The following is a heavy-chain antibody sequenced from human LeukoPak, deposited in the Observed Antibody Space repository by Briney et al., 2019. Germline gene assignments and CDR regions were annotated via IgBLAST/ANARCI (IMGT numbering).Heavy chain of an antibody. D-gene: IGHD6-13*01. CDR1: GGTFSSYA. Sequence: ASVKVSCKASGGTFSSYAISWVRQAPGQGLEWMGGIIPIFGTANYAQKFQGRVTITMDESTSTAYMELSSLRSEDTAVYYCARWEYSSSWPHFDYWGQGTLVTVSS. J-gene: IGHJ4*02. V-gene: IGHV1-69*05. CDR3: ARWEYSSSWPHFDY. CDR2: IIPIFGTA.